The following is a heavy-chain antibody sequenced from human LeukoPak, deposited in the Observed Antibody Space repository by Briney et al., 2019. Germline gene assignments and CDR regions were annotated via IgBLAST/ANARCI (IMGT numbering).Heavy chain of an antibody. CDR2: IRYDGSNK. CDR3: ARYYGSGNY. J-gene: IGHJ4*02. CDR1: EFTFSNYW. Sequence: GGSLRLSCAASEFTFSNYWMSWVRQAPGKGLEWVAFIRYDGSNKYYADSVKGRFTISRDNSKNTLYLQMNSLRAEDTAVYYCARYYGSGNYWGQGTLVTVSS. V-gene: IGHV3-30*02. D-gene: IGHD3-10*01.